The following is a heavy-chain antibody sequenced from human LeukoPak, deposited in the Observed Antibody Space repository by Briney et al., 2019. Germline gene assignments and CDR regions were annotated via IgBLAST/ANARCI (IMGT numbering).Heavy chain of an antibody. CDR1: GGSISSYY. J-gene: IGHJ6*03. D-gene: IGHD3-3*01. CDR2: IYTSGST. V-gene: IGHV4-4*07. CDR3: ARDLRITIFGVPGIGYMDV. Sequence: SETLSLTCTVSGGSISSYYWSWIRQPAGKGLEWIGRIYTSGSTNYNPSLKSRVTMSVDMSKNQFSLKLSSVTAADTAVYYCARDLRITIFGVPGIGYMDVWGKGTTVTVSS.